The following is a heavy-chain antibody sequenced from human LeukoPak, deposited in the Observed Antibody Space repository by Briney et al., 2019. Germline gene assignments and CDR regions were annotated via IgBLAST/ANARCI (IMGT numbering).Heavy chain of an antibody. J-gene: IGHJ6*03. CDR2: INHSGST. V-gene: IGHV4-34*01. CDR3: ARRITGYSSGWSIPYYYYYMDV. CDR1: GGSFSGYY. D-gene: IGHD6-19*01. Sequence: SETLSLTCAVYGGSFSGYYWSWIRQPPGKGLEWIGEINHSGSTNYNPSLKSRVTISVDTSKNQFSLKLSSVTAADTAVYYRARRITGYSSGWSIPYYYYYMDVWGKGTTVTISS.